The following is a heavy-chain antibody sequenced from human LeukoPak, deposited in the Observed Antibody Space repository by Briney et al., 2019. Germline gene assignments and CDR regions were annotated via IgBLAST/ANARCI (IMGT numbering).Heavy chain of an antibody. CDR3: ARGSPLGGN. J-gene: IGHJ4*02. Sequence: GGSLRLSCAASGFAFSTYWMTWVRQAPGKGLEWVANIKQGGNEIYYVDSVTGRFTISRDNAKNTLSLQMNSLRAEDTAVYYCARGSPLGGNWGQGTLVTVSS. V-gene: IGHV3-7*01. CDR2: IKQGGNEI. CDR1: GFAFSTYW.